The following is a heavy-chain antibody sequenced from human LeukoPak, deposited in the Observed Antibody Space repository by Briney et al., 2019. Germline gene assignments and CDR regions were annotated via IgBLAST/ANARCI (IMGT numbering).Heavy chain of an antibody. Sequence: EASVKVSCKASGYRVSNYGISWLRQAPGQGFEWMGGISAYNGNTNYAVRLQGRVTMTTDTSTSTAYMELRSLRSDDTAVYYCARDKKGPGDAFDIWGQGTMVTVSS. V-gene: IGHV1-18*01. CDR3: ARDKKGPGDAFDI. CDR2: ISAYNGNT. CDR1: GYRVSNYG. J-gene: IGHJ3*02.